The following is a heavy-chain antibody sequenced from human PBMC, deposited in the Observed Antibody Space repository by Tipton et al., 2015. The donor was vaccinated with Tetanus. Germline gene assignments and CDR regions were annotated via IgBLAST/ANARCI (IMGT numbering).Heavy chain of an antibody. J-gene: IGHJ4*02. CDR1: GGSVRSGDYS. Sequence: TLSLTCTVSGGSVRSGDYSWNWIRQPPGKGLEWLAYVSYSGRTNSNYSLKSRVTISVDKAKNQFSLKLTSVTAADTAVYYCARATEHDIMTGYDNWGPGTQVTASS. D-gene: IGHD3-9*01. CDR2: VSYSGRT. CDR3: ARATEHDIMTGYDN. V-gene: IGHV4-61*08.